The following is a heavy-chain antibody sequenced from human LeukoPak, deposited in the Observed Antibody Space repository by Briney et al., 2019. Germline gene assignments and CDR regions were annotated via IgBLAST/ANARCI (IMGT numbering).Heavy chain of an antibody. CDR3: ASFYCSGGSCYQYYSYYYMDV. CDR1: GGSISGHY. V-gene: IGHV4-39*01. J-gene: IGHJ6*03. D-gene: IGHD2-15*01. CDR2: IYYSGST. Sequence: SETLSLTCSVSGGSISGHYWSWIRQPPGKGLEWIGSIYYSGSTYSNPSLQSRVTISVDTSKNQFSLKLNSVTAADTAVYYCASFYCSGGSCYQYYSYYYMDVWGKGTTVTISS.